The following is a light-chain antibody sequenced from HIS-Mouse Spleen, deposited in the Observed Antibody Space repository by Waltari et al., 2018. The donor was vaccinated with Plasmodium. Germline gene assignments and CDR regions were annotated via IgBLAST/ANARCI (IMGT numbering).Light chain of an antibody. CDR1: QDIRNY. CDR2: DAS. J-gene: IGKJ3*01. CDR3: QQYDNLPFT. V-gene: IGKV1-33*01. Sequence: DIQMTQSPSSLSASVGDRATITCQASQDIRNYLNWYQQKPGKAPKLLIYDASNLETGVPSRFSGSGSGTDFTFTISSLQPEDIATYYCQQYDNLPFTFGPGTKVDIK.